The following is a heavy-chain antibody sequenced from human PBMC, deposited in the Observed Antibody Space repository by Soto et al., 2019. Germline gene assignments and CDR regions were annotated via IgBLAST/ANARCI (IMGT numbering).Heavy chain of an antibody. Sequence: QVQLVESGGGVVQPGRSLRLSCAASGFTFSSYGMHWVRQAPGKGLEWVAVISYDGSNKYYADSVKGRFTISRDNSKNTLYLQMNSLRAEDTAVYYCAKAGGYSSSWYQYWGQGTLVTVSS. J-gene: IGHJ4*02. CDR1: GFTFSSYG. CDR2: ISYDGSNK. D-gene: IGHD6-13*01. V-gene: IGHV3-30*18. CDR3: AKAGGYSSSWYQY.